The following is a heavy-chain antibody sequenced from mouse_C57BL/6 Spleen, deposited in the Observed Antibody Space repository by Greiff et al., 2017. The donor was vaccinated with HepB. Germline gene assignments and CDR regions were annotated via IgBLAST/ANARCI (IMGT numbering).Heavy chain of an antibody. CDR3: ARDYYGSSYRNFDV. Sequence: VQLQQSGAELVRPGASVKLSCKASGYTFTDYYINWVKQRPGQGLEWIARIYPGSGNTYYNEKFKGKATLTAEKSSSTAYMQLSSLTSEDSAVYVCARDYYGSSYRNFDVWGTGTTVTVSS. J-gene: IGHJ1*03. CDR2: IYPGSGNT. D-gene: IGHD1-1*01. V-gene: IGHV1-76*01. CDR1: GYTFTDYY.